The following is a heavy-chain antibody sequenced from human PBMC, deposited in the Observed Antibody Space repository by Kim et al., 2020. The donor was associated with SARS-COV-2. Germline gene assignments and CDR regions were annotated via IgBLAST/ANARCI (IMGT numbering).Heavy chain of an antibody. Sequence: VKGRFTISRNNSKNTVYLQMNSLRAEDTAVYYWARDRDGYSYGSSGMDVWGQGTTVTVSS. CDR3: ARDRDGYSYGSSGMDV. J-gene: IGHJ6*02. V-gene: IGHV3-30*07. D-gene: IGHD5-18*01.